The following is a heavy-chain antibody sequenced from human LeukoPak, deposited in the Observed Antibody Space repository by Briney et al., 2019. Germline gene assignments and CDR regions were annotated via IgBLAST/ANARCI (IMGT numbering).Heavy chain of an antibody. Sequence: PSETLSLTCTVSGDSIKNSFWSWIRQPPGKGLEWIGFIHYSGVINYNPSLKSRATISADTSKSQLSLQLTSVTAADTAVYYCARYDCPGGACYYFNYWGHGILVTVSS. CDR3: ARYDCPGGACYYFNY. D-gene: IGHD2-8*02. CDR1: GDSIKNSF. V-gene: IGHV4-59*08. J-gene: IGHJ4*01. CDR2: IHYSGVI.